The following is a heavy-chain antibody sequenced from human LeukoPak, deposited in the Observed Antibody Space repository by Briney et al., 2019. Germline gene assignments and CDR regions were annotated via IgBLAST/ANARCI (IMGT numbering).Heavy chain of an antibody. CDR3: ARTHAYYYYYMDV. J-gene: IGHJ6*03. CDR1: GFTVSSNY. V-gene: IGHV3-66*02. Sequence: GGSLRLSCAASGFTVSSNYISWVRQAPGKGLEWVSVIYSGGSTYYADSVKGRFTISRDNSKNTLYLQMNSLRAEDTAVYYCARTHAYYYYYMDVWGKGTTVTVSS. CDR2: IYSGGST.